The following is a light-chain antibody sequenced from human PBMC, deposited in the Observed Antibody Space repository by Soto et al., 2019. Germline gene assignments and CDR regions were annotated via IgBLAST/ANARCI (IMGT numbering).Light chain of an antibody. CDR3: QQRSNRPPYT. V-gene: IGKV3-11*01. CDR2: GAS. CDR1: QSINTY. Sequence: EIVLTQSPATLSLSPGERATLSCRASQSINTYLAWYQQKGGQAPRLLIYGASNRATGIPDRFSGSGSGTDFTLTISSLEPEDFAIYYCQQRSNRPPYTFGQGTKVDSK. J-gene: IGKJ2*01.